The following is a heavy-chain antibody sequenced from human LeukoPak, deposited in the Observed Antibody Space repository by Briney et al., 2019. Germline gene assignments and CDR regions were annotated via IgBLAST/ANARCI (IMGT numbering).Heavy chain of an antibody. CDR3: AIGAIRYGMDV. J-gene: IGHJ6*02. Sequence: SETLSLTRTVSGGSISSYYWSWIREPPGKGLEWIGYIYYSGSTNYNPSLKSRVTISVDTSKNQFSLKLTSVTAADTAVYYCAIGAIRYGMDVWGQGTTVTVSS. CDR1: GGSISSYY. D-gene: IGHD2-21*01. CDR2: IYYSGST. V-gene: IGHV4-59*01.